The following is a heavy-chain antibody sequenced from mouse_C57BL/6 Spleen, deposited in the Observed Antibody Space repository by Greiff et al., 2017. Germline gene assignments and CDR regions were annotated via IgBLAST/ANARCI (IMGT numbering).Heavy chain of an antibody. CDR2: IDPENGDT. CDR3: TTSYDAAYAMDY. Sequence: VQLQQSGAELVRPGASVKLSCTASGFNIKDDYMHWVKQRPEQGLEWIGWIDPENGDTEYASKFQGNATITADTSSNTAYLQLSSLTSEDTAVYYCTTSYDAAYAMDYWGQGTSVTVSS. CDR1: GFNIKDDY. J-gene: IGHJ4*01. V-gene: IGHV14-4*01. D-gene: IGHD2-12*01.